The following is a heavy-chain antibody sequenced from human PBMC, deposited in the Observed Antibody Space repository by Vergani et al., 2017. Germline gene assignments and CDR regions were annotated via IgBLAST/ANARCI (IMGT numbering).Heavy chain of an antibody. CDR3: AGGGVAVPGTRARLYGMDV. J-gene: IGHJ6*02. V-gene: IGHV1-2*02. CDR1: GYTFNGYY. D-gene: IGHD6-19*01. Sequence: QVQLVQSGAEGKKPGASVKVSCKASGYTFNGYYMHWVRQAPGQGLEWMGWINPNSGGTNYAQKVQGRVTMTRDTSIRTAYMELSRLRSDDTAVYYCAGGGVAVPGTRARLYGMDVWGQGTTVTVSS. CDR2: INPNSGGT.